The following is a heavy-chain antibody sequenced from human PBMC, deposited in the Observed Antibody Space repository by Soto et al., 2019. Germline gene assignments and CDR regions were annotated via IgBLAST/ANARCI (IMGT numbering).Heavy chain of an antibody. CDR3: ALSGSYFLDFDF. CDR1: GGSFSSYA. Sequence: QVHLVQSETEMKKPGSSVQVSCKASGGSFSSYAVSWLRQAPGQGLEWMGGIIPMFRSTKYAGKFQGRVTIAADTSTGTASMDLNSLTSEDTAVYYCALSGSYFLDFDFWGQGTLVTVSS. CDR2: IIPMFRST. V-gene: IGHV1-69*06. J-gene: IGHJ4*02. D-gene: IGHD1-26*01.